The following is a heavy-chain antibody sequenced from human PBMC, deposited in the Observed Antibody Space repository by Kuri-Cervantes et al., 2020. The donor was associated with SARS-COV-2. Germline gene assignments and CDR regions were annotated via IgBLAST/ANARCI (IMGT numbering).Heavy chain of an antibody. Sequence: GGSLRLSCAASGFTFSSYGMHWVRQAPGKGLEWVAVISYDGSNKYYADSVKGRFTISRDNSKNTLYLQMNSLRAEDTAVYYCAKYSEDHYYYYYYYMDVWGKGTTVTVSS. CDR1: GFTFSSYG. V-gene: IGHV3-30-3*02. J-gene: IGHJ6*03. CDR3: AKYSEDHYYYYYYYMDV. D-gene: IGHD1-14*01. CDR2: ISYDGSNK.